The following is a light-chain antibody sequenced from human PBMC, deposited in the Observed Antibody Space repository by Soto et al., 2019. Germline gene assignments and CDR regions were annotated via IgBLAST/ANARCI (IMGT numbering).Light chain of an antibody. CDR2: QVT. CDR1: SSDLAIYNY. Sequence: QSALTQPASVSGSPGQSITISCTGTSSDLAIYNYVSWYQQQPGKAPKLMIYQVTNRPSGVSNRFSGSRSGNTASLTISGLQAEDEADYYCCSYAGSSTWVFGGGTQLTVL. J-gene: IGLJ3*02. V-gene: IGLV2-14*01. CDR3: CSYAGSSTWV.